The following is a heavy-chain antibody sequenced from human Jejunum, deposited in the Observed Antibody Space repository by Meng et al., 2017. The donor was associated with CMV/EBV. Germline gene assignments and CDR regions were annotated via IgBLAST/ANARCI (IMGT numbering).Heavy chain of an antibody. CDR3: TQPSGRNCGGGSCYSFDH. D-gene: IGHD2-15*01. Sequence: TCSCMHWVREAPGQHLEWTWWIIPAIGSVTNSAQEYQCRATAPSATSMSTAYMELRSLRSDDTAVYYCTQPSGRNCGGGSCYSFDHWGQGTLVTVSS. CDR2: IIPAIGSVT. V-gene: IGHV1-2*02. J-gene: IGHJ4*02. CDR1: TCSC.